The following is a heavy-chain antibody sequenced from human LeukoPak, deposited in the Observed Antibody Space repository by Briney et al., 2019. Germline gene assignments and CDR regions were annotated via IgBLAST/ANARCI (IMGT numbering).Heavy chain of an antibody. Sequence: GRSLRLSCAASGFTFSSYAMHWVRQAPGKGLEWVAVISYDGSNKYYADSVKGRFTISRDNSKNTLYLQMNSLRAEDTAVYYCARDRAYYYDSSGSEFDYWGQGTLVTVSS. J-gene: IGHJ4*02. D-gene: IGHD3-22*01. CDR1: GFTFSSYA. CDR3: ARDRAYYYDSSGSEFDY. V-gene: IGHV3-30*04. CDR2: ISYDGSNK.